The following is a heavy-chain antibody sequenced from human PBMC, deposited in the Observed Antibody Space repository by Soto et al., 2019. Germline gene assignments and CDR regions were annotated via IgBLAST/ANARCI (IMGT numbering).Heavy chain of an antibody. CDR1: GFTFTSSA. CDR2: IVVGSGNT. J-gene: IGHJ3*02. V-gene: IGHV1-58*02. Sequence: SVKVSCKASGFTFTSSAMQWVRQARGQRLEWIGWIVVGSGNTNYAQKFQERVTITRDMSTSTAYMELSSLRSEDTAVYYCAAKNWNHDAFDIWGQGTMVTVSS. CDR3: AAKNWNHDAFDI. D-gene: IGHD1-1*01.